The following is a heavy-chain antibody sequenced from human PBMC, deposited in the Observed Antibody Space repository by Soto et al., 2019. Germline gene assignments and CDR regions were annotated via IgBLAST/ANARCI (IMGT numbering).Heavy chain of an antibody. V-gene: IGHV5-10-1*01. CDR2: IDPSDSYT. Sequence: GESLTISCKGSGYSFTSYWISWVRQMPGKGLEWMGRIDPSDSYTNYSPSFQGHVTISADKSISTAYLQWSSLKASDTAMYYCARHPNVLRFLEWLSTPGMDVWGQGNTVT. CDR3: ARHPNVLRFLEWLSTPGMDV. CDR1: GYSFTSYW. D-gene: IGHD3-3*01. J-gene: IGHJ6*02.